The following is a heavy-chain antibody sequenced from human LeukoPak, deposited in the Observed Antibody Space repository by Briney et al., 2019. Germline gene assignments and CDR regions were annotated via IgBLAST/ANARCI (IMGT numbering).Heavy chain of an antibody. J-gene: IGHJ6*02. CDR2: MSPNSGDT. D-gene: IGHD5-24*01. Sequence: ASVKVSCKASGYTFTSYDFNWVRQATGQRPEWMGWMSPNSGDTGYAQKFQDRVTMTRNTPISTAYMELSSLRSDDTAVYYCARVNPPDGYNSNYYYYGMDVWGQGTTVTVSS. CDR3: ARVNPPDGYNSNYYYYGMDV. V-gene: IGHV1-8*01. CDR1: GYTFTSYD.